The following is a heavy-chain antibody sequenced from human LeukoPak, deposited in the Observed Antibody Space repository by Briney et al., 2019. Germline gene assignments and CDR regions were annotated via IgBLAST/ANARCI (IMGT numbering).Heavy chain of an antibody. CDR3: ATGGFTYGYHGIDI. V-gene: IGHV3-15*01. CDR2: IKTKTNGGTA. Sequence: GGSLRLSCAASGFTFSSYSMNWVRRAPGKGLEWVGRIKTKTNGGTADYSPPVKGRFTISRDDSKNTLYLQMNSLKTDGTAVYYCATGGFTYGYHGIDIWGQGTIVTVSS. J-gene: IGHJ3*02. CDR1: GFTFSSYS. D-gene: IGHD5-18*01.